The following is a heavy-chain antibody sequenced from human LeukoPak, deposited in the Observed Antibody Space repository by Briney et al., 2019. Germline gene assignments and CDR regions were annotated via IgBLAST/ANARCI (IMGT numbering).Heavy chain of an antibody. V-gene: IGHV3-30*02. J-gene: IGHJ4*02. CDR3: ARSPTSWYFDY. Sequence: GGSLRLSCAASGFTFSGSGMHWVRQAPGKGLEWVAFIRYHGSDKYYADSVKGRFTISRDNSKNTLYLQTNSLRPEDTSVYFCARSPTSWYFDYWGQGTLVTVSS. D-gene: IGHD2-2*01. CDR1: GFTFSGSG. CDR2: IRYHGSDK.